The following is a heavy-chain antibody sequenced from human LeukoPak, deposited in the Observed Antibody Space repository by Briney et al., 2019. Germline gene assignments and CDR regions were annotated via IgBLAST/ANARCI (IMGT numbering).Heavy chain of an antibody. CDR1: GFTVSDSG. J-gene: IGHJ4*02. V-gene: IGHV3-33*01. D-gene: IGHD3-10*01. Sequence: PGRSLRLSCAASGFTVSDSGMHWVRQAPGKGLEWVAVIWYDGSNKYYADSVKGRFTISRDNSKNTLYLQMNSLRAEDTAVYYCARDSGVGGVIINRKPLDYWGQGTLVTVSS. CDR3: ARDSGVGGVIINRKPLDY. CDR2: IWYDGSNK.